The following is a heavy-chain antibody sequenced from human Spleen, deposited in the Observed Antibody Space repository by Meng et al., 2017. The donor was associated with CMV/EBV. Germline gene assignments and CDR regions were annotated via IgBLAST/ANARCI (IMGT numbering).Heavy chain of an antibody. CDR1: GFTFSNYA. J-gene: IGHJ3*02. D-gene: IGHD4-17*01. CDR2: LSGYGDDT. Sequence: GGSLRLSCAASGFTFSNYAMNWVRQAPGKGLEWVSALSGYGDDTYYADSVKGRFTISRDNSKNTLYLQMNSLRAEDTAVYYCAKDQAEVSYGDGGAFDIWGQGTMVTVSS. CDR3: AKDQAEVSYGDGGAFDI. V-gene: IGHV3-23*01.